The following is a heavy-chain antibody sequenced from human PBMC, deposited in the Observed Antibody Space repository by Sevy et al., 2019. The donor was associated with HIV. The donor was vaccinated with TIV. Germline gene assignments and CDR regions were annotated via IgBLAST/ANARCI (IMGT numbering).Heavy chain of an antibody. J-gene: IGHJ4*02. Sequence: GGSLRLSCATSGFKFSSNWMTWVRQAPGKGLEWVANVKQDMSEKYYADFVKGRFTISRDNAKNSLYLEMNSLRAEDTAVYYCARAQQITMLVVIGGLYFDFWGQGTLVTVSS. CDR3: ARAQQITMLVVIGGLYFDF. V-gene: IGHV3-7*01. CDR2: VKQDMSEK. D-gene: IGHD3-22*01. CDR1: GFKFSSNW.